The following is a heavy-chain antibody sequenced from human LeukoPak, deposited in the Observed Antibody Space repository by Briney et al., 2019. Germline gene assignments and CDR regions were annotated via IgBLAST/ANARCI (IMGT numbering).Heavy chain of an antibody. D-gene: IGHD3-22*01. Sequence: GGSLRLSCAASGITFSSHAMTWVRQAPGKGLEWVAAIRGNGATTDYADSVKGRFTISRDNSKSTLYLQMNSLRAEDTAVYYCARGATYDSSGYYIYYYGMDVWGQGTTVTVSS. V-gene: IGHV3-23*01. CDR3: ARGATYDSSGYYIYYYGMDV. CDR1: GITFSSHA. J-gene: IGHJ6*02. CDR2: IRGNGATT.